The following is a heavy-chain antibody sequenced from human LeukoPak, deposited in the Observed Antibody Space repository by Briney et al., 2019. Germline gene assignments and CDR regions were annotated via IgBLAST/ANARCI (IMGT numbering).Heavy chain of an antibody. D-gene: IGHD5-24*01. CDR3: ARGAPGRDDGLDI. CDR1: GGSFSGFY. J-gene: IGHJ3*02. CDR2: ITHTGST. Sequence: SETLSLTCTVFGGSFSGFYWTWLRQPPGRGVEGIGEITHTGSTNYNPSLMSRVTISVDTSRNQFSLHLSSVTAADTTVYYCARGAPGRDDGLDIWGQGTMVTVSS. V-gene: IGHV4-34*01.